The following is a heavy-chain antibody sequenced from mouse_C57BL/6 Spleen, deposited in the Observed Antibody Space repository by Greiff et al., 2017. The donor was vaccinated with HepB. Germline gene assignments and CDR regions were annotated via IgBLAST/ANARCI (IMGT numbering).Heavy chain of an antibody. CDR2: ISSGSSTI. Sequence: EVKVEESGGGLVKPGGSLKLSCAASGFTFSDYGMHWVRQAPEKGLEWVAYISSGSSTIYYADTVKGRFTISRDNAKNTLFLQMTSLRSEDTAMYYCARPLYYGSSYLFAYWGQGTLVTVSA. D-gene: IGHD1-1*01. CDR1: GFTFSDYG. CDR3: ARPLYYGSSYLFAY. J-gene: IGHJ3*01. V-gene: IGHV5-17*01.